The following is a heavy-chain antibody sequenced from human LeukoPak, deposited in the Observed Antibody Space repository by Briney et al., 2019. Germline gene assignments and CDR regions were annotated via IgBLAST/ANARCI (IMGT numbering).Heavy chain of an antibody. V-gene: IGHV3-23*01. Sequence: GGSLRLSCAASGFTFSSYAMSWVRQTPGKGLEWVSAISDNGRKTYYAGSVKGRFTISRDNSKNKLYLQMNNLRAEDTAVYYCVKEWTGGSAGDYWGQGTLLTVSS. J-gene: IGHJ4*02. D-gene: IGHD2-15*01. CDR1: GFTFSSYA. CDR2: ISDNGRKT. CDR3: VKEWTGGSAGDY.